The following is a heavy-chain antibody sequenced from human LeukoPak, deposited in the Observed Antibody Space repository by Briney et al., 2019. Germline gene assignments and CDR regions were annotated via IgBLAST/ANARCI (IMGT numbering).Heavy chain of an antibody. Sequence: ASVKVSCKASGYTFTSYDINWVRQATGQGLEWMGWMNPNSGNTGYAQKFQGRVTMTRNTSISTAYMELSRLRSDDTAVYYCARDFYYGSGSYYNGHAFDIWGQGTMVTVSS. CDR3: ARDFYYGSGSYYNGHAFDI. V-gene: IGHV1-8*01. CDR2: MNPNSGNT. CDR1: GYTFTSYD. J-gene: IGHJ3*02. D-gene: IGHD3-10*01.